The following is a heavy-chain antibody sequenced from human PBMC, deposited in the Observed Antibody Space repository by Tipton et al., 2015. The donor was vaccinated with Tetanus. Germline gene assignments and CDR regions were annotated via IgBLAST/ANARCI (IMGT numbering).Heavy chain of an antibody. Sequence: TLSLTCTVSGGSISTYHWNWIRQFPGKGLEWIGYIDYFGTTKYNPSLKSRVTISADTSKNQFSLKLNSVTAADTAVYYCARGGEYPTYFDIWGRGTLVSVSS. J-gene: IGHJ2*01. D-gene: IGHD2-2*01. CDR2: IDYFGTT. CDR3: ARGGEYPTYFDI. V-gene: IGHV4-59*01. CDR1: GGSISTYH.